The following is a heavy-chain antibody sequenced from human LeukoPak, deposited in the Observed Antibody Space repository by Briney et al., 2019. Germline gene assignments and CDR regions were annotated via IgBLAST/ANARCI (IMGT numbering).Heavy chain of an antibody. D-gene: IGHD3-22*01. V-gene: IGHV4-38-2*01. CDR3: ARHGNYYDTSQSDP. Sequence: PSETLSLTCAVSGYSISSGYYWGWIRQPPGKGLEWIGSVYHSGSTYYNPSLKSRVTISVNTSKNQFSLKLSSVTAADTAVYYCARHGNYYDTSQSDPWGQGTLVTVSS. CDR2: VYHSGST. J-gene: IGHJ5*02. CDR1: GYSISSGYY.